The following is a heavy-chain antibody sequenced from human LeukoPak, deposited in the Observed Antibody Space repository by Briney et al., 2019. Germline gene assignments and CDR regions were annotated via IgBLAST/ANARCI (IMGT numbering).Heavy chain of an antibody. J-gene: IGHJ5*02. D-gene: IGHD6-13*01. CDR2: INHSGST. Sequence: LRLSCAASGFTFSDHYMDWVRQAPGKGLEWIGEINHSGSTNYNPSLKSRVTISVDTSKNQFSLKLSSVTAADTAVYYCARRGKQPGPWGQGTLVTVSS. CDR1: GFTFSDHY. CDR3: ARRGKQPGP. V-gene: IGHV4-34*01.